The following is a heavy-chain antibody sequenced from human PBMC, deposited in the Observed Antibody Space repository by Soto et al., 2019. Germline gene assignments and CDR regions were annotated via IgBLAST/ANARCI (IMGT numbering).Heavy chain of an antibody. CDR3: ARAYDFGVFPAYCYFEL. V-gene: IGHV3-48*01. Sequence: EVQLVESGGGLVQPGGSLRLSCAASEFTFSTYAMTWVRQAPGKGLEWVSYISRSSGTIYYADSVRGRFTISRENAKLSLYLQMTSLRAKDTAVYYCARAYDFGVFPAYCYFELWGRGTLVTVSS. CDR1: EFTFSTYA. CDR2: ISRSSGTI. J-gene: IGHJ2*01. D-gene: IGHD3-3*01.